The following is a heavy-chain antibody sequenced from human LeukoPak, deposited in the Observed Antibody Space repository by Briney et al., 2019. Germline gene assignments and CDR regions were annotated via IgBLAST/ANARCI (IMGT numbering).Heavy chain of an antibody. CDR2: IYTSGST. V-gene: IGHV4-4*07. Sequence: PSETLSLTCIVSGGSISSYYWSWIRQPAGKGLEWIGRIYTSGSTSYNPSLKSRVTMSVDTSKNQFSLKLTSVTAADTAVYYCARDYKSELRYFDYWGQGTLVTVSS. CDR3: ARDYKSELRYFDY. D-gene: IGHD1-14*01. J-gene: IGHJ4*02. CDR1: GGSISSYY.